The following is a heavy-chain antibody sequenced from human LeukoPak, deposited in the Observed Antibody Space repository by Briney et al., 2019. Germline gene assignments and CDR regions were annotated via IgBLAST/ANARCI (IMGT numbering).Heavy chain of an antibody. V-gene: IGHV3-48*01. CDR3: ASSVVTTYYYYYGMDV. J-gene: IGHJ6*02. CDR2: ISSSSSTI. Sequence: GGSLRLSCAASGFTFNSYSMNWVRQAPGKGLEWVSYISSSSSTIYYADSVKGRFTISRDNAKNSLYLQMNSLRAGDTAVYYCASSVVTTYYYYYGMDVWGQGTTVTVSS. CDR1: GFTFNSYS. D-gene: IGHD4-23*01.